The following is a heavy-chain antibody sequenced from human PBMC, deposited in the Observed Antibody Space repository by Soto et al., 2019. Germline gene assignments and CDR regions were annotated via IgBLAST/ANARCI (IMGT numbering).Heavy chain of an antibody. D-gene: IGHD6-13*01. CDR3: ASGISSSIDFDY. Sequence: PVGSLRLSCAASGFTFSSYAMHWVRQAPGKGLEWVAVISYDGSNKYYADSVKGRFTISRDNSKNTLYLQMNSLRAEDTAVYYCASGISSSIDFDYWGQGTLVTVSS. CDR1: GFTFSSYA. J-gene: IGHJ4*02. CDR2: ISYDGSNK. V-gene: IGHV3-30-3*01.